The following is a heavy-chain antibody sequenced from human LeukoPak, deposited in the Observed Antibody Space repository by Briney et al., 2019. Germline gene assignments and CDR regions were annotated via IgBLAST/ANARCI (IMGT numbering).Heavy chain of an antibody. V-gene: IGHV3-33*01. CDR3: ARGGRYQLLMEPNDVLLAY. CDR1: GFTFSSYG. Sequence: PGRSLRLSCAASGFTFSSYGMHWVRQAPGKGLEWVAVIWYDGSNKYYADSVKGRFTISRDNSKNTLYLQMNSLRAEDTAVYYCARGGRYQLLMEPNDVLLAYWGQGTLVTVSS. J-gene: IGHJ4*02. CDR2: IWYDGSNK. D-gene: IGHD2-2*01.